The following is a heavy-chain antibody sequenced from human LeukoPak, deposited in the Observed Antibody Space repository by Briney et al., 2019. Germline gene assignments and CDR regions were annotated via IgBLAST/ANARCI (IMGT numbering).Heavy chain of an antibody. CDR1: GRSNSSSSYY. Sequence: SETLSLTCTVSGRSNSSSSYYWGWVRQPPGKGLEWIGSCYYCGITYYNPSLKSRVTISVDKSKNQFSMKLSPGTAADTAVYYCASPPRYSGSYYVAFDIWGQGTMVTVSS. CDR2: CYYCGIT. V-gene: IGHV4-39*01. D-gene: IGHD1-26*01. CDR3: ASPPRYSGSYYVAFDI. J-gene: IGHJ3*02.